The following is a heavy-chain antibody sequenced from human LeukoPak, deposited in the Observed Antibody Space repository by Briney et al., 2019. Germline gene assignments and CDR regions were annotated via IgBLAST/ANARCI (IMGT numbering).Heavy chain of an antibody. CDR1: GYTFTDYY. D-gene: IGHD1/OR15-1a*01. CDR3: AREDQSNTRSYFDY. CDR2: INPSGGGT. Sequence: ASVKVSCKAPGYTFTDYYIHWVRQAPGQGLEWMGLINPSGGGTKYTQKFQGRVTMTRDTSTSTFYMEVSSLRSEDTAVYYCAREDQSNTRSYFDYWGQGTLVTVSS. J-gene: IGHJ4*02. V-gene: IGHV1-46*01.